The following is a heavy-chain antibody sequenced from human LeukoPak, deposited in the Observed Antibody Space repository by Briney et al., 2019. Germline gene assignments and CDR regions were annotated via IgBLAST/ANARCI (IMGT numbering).Heavy chain of an antibody. Sequence: GGSLRLSCAASGFTFSSYAMTWVRRAPGKGLEWVPAVSGHGGKTYYAESVKGRFTISRDNSNNILFLQMNSLRAEDTALYYCAKANSGTSYYFDYWGQGTLVTVSS. V-gene: IGHV3-23*01. CDR1: GFTFSSYA. D-gene: IGHD3-10*01. CDR2: VSGHGGKT. CDR3: AKANSGTSYYFDY. J-gene: IGHJ4*02.